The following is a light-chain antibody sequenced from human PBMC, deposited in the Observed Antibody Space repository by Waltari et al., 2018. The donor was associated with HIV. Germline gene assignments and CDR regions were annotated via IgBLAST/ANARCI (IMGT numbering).Light chain of an antibody. V-gene: IGKV3-15*01. Sequence: EIVMTQSPATLSVSPGERATLSCRASQSVGANLAWYQQRPGQAPRLRIYGASTRASGIPARFSGVGSGTDFTVTISSLQSEDFAVYYCQQYDNWPLTFGGGTKVEIK. J-gene: IGKJ4*01. CDR1: QSVGAN. CDR3: QQYDNWPLT. CDR2: GAS.